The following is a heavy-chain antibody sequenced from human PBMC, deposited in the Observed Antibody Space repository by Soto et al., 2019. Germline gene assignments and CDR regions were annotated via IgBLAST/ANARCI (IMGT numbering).Heavy chain of an antibody. Sequence: SWSLALTCTVSGGSISSYYWSWIRQPPGKGLEWIGYIYYSGSTNYNPSLKSRVTISVDTSKNQFSLKLSSVTAADTAVYYCARVDHRGYFAILTDYWGQGTLVTVSS. CDR2: IYYSGST. V-gene: IGHV4-59*01. J-gene: IGHJ4*02. D-gene: IGHD3-9*01. CDR3: ARVDHRGYFAILTDY. CDR1: GGSISSYY.